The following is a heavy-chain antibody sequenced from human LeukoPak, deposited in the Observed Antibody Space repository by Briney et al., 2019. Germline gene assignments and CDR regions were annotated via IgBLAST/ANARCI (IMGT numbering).Heavy chain of an antibody. J-gene: IGHJ6*02. Sequence: GGSLRLSCAASGFTFSSYAMSWVRQAPGKGLEWVSAISGSGGSTYYADSVKGRFTISRDNSKNTLYLQMNSLRAEDTAVYYCAGTPGYYYYYGMDVWGQGTTVTVSS. CDR2: ISGSGGST. CDR1: GFTFSSYA. V-gene: IGHV3-23*01. CDR3: AGTPGYYYYYGMDV. D-gene: IGHD1-14*01.